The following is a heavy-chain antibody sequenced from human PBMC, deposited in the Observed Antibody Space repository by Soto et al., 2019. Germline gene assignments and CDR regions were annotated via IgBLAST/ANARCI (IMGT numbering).Heavy chain of an antibody. D-gene: IGHD6-13*01. CDR3: ARVDSSSWSSFDY. CDR1: GGSISSGGYY. Sequence: SETLSLTCTVSGGSISSGGYYWSWIRQHPGKGLEWIGYIYYSGSTYYNPSLKSRVTISVDTSKNQFSLKLSSVTAADTAVYYCARVDSSSWSSFDYWGQGTLVTVS. J-gene: IGHJ4*02. V-gene: IGHV4-31*03. CDR2: IYYSGST.